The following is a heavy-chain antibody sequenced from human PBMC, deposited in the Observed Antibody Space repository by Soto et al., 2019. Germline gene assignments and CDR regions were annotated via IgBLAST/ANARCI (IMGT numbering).Heavy chain of an antibody. CDR1: GGTFSSYS. CDR2: IIPIFGTA. J-gene: IGHJ4*02. Sequence: QVQLVQSGAEVKKPGSSVKVSCQASGGTFSSYSINWVRQAPGQGLEWMGEIIPIFGTANYAQKFQGRVTITADESTSKAYMALSSLRSEDTAVYYCARDGGRHSGGIDYWGQGTLFTVSS. V-gene: IGHV1-69*01. CDR3: ARDGGRHSGGIDY. D-gene: IGHD1-26*01.